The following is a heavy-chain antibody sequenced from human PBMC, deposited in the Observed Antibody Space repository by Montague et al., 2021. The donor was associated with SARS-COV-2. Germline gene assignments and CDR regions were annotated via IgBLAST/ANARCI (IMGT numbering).Heavy chain of an antibody. CDR1: GDSISSSGYY. V-gene: IGHV4-39*01. Sequence: SETLSLTCTVSGDSISSSGYYWGWIRQPPGKGLEWIATIYYSGNDYYNRSLKSRVTISVDTSKSQFSLKLNAVTAADTAVYYCAILRYYGGNSGFQGLVDYWGQGALVTVSS. J-gene: IGHJ4*02. D-gene: IGHD4-23*01. CDR3: AILRYYGGNSGFQGLVDY. CDR2: IYYSGND.